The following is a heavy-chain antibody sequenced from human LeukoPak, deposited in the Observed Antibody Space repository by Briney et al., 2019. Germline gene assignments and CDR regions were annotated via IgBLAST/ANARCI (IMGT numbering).Heavy chain of an antibody. J-gene: IGHJ3*01. D-gene: IGHD6-13*01. V-gene: IGHV3-48*03. CDR2: ISNNGRIV. Sequence: QAAGTLRLSCAASGFSFSTYEMNWVRQAPGKGLEWISYISNNGRIVYYAYSVKGRFTISRDNAKKSLYLQVNSLRAEDTGVYYCARVRSSWFLRAFDFWGQGTMVTVSS. CDR3: ARVRSSWFLRAFDF. CDR1: GFSFSTYE.